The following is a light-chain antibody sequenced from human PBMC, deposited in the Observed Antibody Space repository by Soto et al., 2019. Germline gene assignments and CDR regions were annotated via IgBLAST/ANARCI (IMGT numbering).Light chain of an antibody. V-gene: IGKV3-20*01. CDR3: QQHDILPIN. CDR1: QSVSSIY. J-gene: IGKJ5*01. Sequence: IVFTHSPCIRYLPPVKTATLSFIASQSVSSIYSAWYQQKPGQAPRLLIYGASSRATGIPDRFSGSGSGADFTLTISRLEPEDFALYYCQQHDILPINCGQGPRREIK. CDR2: GAS.